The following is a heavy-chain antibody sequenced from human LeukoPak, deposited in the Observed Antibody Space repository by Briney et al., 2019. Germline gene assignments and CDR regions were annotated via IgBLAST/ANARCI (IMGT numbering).Heavy chain of an antibody. J-gene: IGHJ4*02. Sequence: SVKVSCKPSGYTFTSFGISWVRQAPGQGLEWMGGIIPIFGTANYAQKFQGRVTITADESTSTAYMELSSLRSEDTAVYYCASPGDPYCSGGSCLANYWGQGTLVTVSS. D-gene: IGHD2-15*01. V-gene: IGHV1-69*13. CDR2: IIPIFGTA. CDR1: GYTFTSFG. CDR3: ASPGDPYCSGGSCLANY.